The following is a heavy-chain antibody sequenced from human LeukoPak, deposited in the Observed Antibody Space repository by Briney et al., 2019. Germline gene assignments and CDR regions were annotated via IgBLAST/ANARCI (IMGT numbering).Heavy chain of an antibody. V-gene: IGHV1-46*01. CDR2: MNPSDGST. D-gene: IGHD4-17*01. CDR1: GYTFTSYY. Sequence: ASVKVSCKASGYTFTSYYIHWVRQAPGQGLEWMGIMNPSDGSTSYAQKFRGRVTMTRDTSTSTAYMELRSLRSDDTAVYYCARRGDYGEGLFDYWGQGTLVTVSS. J-gene: IGHJ4*02. CDR3: ARRGDYGEGLFDY.